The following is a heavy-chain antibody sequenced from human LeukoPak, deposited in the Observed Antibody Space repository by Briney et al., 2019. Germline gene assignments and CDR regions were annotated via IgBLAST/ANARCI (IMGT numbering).Heavy chain of an antibody. CDR2: INSDGSST. J-gene: IGHJ4*02. D-gene: IGHD3-10*01. CDR3: ARGTYYYGSGSLCLDY. CDR1: GFTFSSYW. Sequence: PGGSLTLSCAASGFTFSSYWMLWLRQAPGKGLVWVSRINSDGSSTSYADSVKGRFTISRDNAKNTLYLQMNSLRAEDTAVYYCARGTYYYGSGSLCLDYWGQGTLVTVSS. V-gene: IGHV3-74*01.